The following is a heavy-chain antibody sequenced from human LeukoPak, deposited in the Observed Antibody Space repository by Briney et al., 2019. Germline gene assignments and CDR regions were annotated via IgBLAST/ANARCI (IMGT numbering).Heavy chain of an antibody. CDR2: IYYSGST. Sequence: SETLSLTCTVSGGSISSYYWSWIRQPPGKGLEWIGYIYYSGSTNYNPSLKSRVTISVDTSKNQFSLKLSSVTAADTAVYYCARVITMVRGVKQYYFDCWGQGTLVTVSS. J-gene: IGHJ4*02. V-gene: IGHV4-59*01. D-gene: IGHD3-10*01. CDR3: ARVITMVRGVKQYYFDC. CDR1: GGSISSYY.